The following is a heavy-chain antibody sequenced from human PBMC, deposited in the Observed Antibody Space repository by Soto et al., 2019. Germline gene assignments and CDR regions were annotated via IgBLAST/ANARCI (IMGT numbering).Heavy chain of an antibody. J-gene: IGHJ4*02. CDR1: GGSISSSSYY. Sequence: SETLSLTYTVSGGSISSSSYYWGWIRQPPGKGLEWIGSIYYSGSTYYNPSLKSRVTISVDTSKNQFSLKLSSVTAADTAVYYCASLSRITMVRGVIDQDYWGQGTLVTVSS. V-gene: IGHV4-39*01. CDR3: ASLSRITMVRGVIDQDY. D-gene: IGHD3-10*01. CDR2: IYYSGST.